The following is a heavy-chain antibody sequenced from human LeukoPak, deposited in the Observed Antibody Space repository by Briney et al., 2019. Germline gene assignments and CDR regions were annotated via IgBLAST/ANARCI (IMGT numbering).Heavy chain of an antibody. CDR2: ISGSGDYT. CDR3: AKDQGRDYAPYGSATHSF. J-gene: IGHJ4*02. D-gene: IGHD4-17*01. CDR1: GLTFSSSA. V-gene: IGHV3-23*01. Sequence: GGSLRLSCAASGLTFSSSAMSWVRQAPGKGLQWVSSISGSGDYTQYADSVKGRFTISRDNSQNTLYLLMNSLRAEDTATYYCAKDQGRDYAPYGSATHSFWGQGALVTVSS.